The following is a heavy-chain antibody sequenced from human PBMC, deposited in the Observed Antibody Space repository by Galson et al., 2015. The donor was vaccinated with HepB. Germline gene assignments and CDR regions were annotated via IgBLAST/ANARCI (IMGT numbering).Heavy chain of an antibody. V-gene: IGHV3-7*01. J-gene: IGHJ4*02. CDR3: ARADALRTVDS. CDR1: GFTFTDYW. Sequence: SLRLSCAASGFTFTDYWMSWVRQAPGKWLEWVAYINKDGNDKYYVDSVEGRFTVSRDNAKNSLYLQMNILRVEDTALYYCARADALRTVDSWGQGALVTVSS. CDR2: INKDGNDK.